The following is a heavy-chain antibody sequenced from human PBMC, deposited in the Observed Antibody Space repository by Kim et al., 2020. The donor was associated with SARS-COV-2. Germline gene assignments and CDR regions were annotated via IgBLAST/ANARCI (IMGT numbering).Heavy chain of an antibody. D-gene: IGHD5-18*01. Sequence: PSVNGRVTISVDTSKNPFSLELSSVTAADTAVYYCARDLGYSYGYSPSDYWGQGTLVTVSS. J-gene: IGHJ4*02. V-gene: IGHV4-39*07. CDR3: ARDLGYSYGYSPSDY.